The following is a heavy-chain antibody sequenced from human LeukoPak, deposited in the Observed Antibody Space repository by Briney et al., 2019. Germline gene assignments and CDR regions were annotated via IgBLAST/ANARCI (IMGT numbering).Heavy chain of an antibody. CDR1: GYTFSGFS. D-gene: IGHD3-22*01. CDR3: VRLRRNNDRSGYYYYYDY. Sequence: PGGSLRLSCAASGYTFSGFSVNWVRQAPGKGLEWVSSISVRSNYRYYADSVRGRFTISRDDARDSLFLQMNSLRAEDTAVYFRVRLRRNNDRSGYYYYYDYWGQGTLVTVSS. V-gene: IGHV3-21*01. J-gene: IGHJ4*02. CDR2: ISVRSNYR.